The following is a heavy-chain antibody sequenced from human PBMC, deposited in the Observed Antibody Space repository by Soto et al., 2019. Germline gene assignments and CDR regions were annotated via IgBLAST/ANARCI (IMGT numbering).Heavy chain of an antibody. J-gene: IGHJ4*02. CDR3: AREAEYSSSFPFNLPDY. Sequence: PGGSLRLSCAASGFTFSSYGMHWVRQAPGKVLEWVAVIWYDGSNKYYADSVKGRFTISRDNSKNTLYLQMNSLRAEDTAVYYCAREAEYSSSFPFNLPDYWGQGTLVTVLL. D-gene: IGHD6-6*01. CDR1: GFTFSSYG. V-gene: IGHV3-33*01. CDR2: IWYDGSNK.